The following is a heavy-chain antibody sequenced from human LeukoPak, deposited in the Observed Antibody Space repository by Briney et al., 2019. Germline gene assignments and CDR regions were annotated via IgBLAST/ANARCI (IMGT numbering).Heavy chain of an antibody. D-gene: IGHD4-11*01. Sequence: PGGSLRLPCAASGFTFSSYGMHWVRQAPGKGLEWVAFIRYDGSNKYYADSVKGRFTISRDNSKNTLYLQMNSLRAEDTAVYYCARRDYSSRSAFELPFDYWGQGTLVTVSS. CDR3: ARRDYSSRSAFELPFDY. CDR1: GFTFSSYG. V-gene: IGHV3-30*02. J-gene: IGHJ4*02. CDR2: IRYDGSNK.